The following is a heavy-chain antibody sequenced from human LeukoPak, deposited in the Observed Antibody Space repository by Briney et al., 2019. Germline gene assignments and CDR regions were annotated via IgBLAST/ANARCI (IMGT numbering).Heavy chain of an antibody. J-gene: IGHJ4*02. CDR1: GFTVSSNY. CDR2: IYSGGST. V-gene: IGHV3-53*01. D-gene: IGHD5-24*01. Sequence: GGSLRLSCAASGFTVSSNYMSWVRQAPGKGLEWVSVIYSGGSTYCADSVKGRFTISRDNSKNRLYLQMNSLRAEDTAVYYCARGERWLQWPLDYWGQGTLVTVSS. CDR3: ARGERWLQWPLDY.